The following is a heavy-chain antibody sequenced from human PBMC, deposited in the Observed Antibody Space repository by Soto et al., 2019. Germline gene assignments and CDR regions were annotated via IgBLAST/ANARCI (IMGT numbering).Heavy chain of an antibody. CDR2: ISSSSSYI. CDR3: ARDLDYSEASGYYYYYMDV. Sequence: EVQLVESGGGLVKPGGSLRLSCAASGFTFSSYSMNWVRQAPGKGLEWVSSISSSSSYIYYADSVKGRFTISRDNAKNSLYLQMNSLRAEDTAVYYCARDLDYSEASGYYYYYMDVWGKGTTVTVSS. J-gene: IGHJ6*03. CDR1: GFTFSSYS. D-gene: IGHD4-4*01. V-gene: IGHV3-21*01.